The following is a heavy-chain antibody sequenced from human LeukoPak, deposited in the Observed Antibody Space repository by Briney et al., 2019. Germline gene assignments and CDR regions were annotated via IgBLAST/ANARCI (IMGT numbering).Heavy chain of an antibody. CDR1: GFTFSSYA. CDR3: ARSYIAVAGNDAFDI. CDR2: ISYDGSNK. Sequence: PGRSLRLSCAASGFTFSSYAMHWVRQAPGKGLEWVAVISYDGSNKYYADSVKGRFTISRDNSKNTPYLQMNSLRAEDTAVYYCARSYIAVAGNDAFDIWGQGTMVTVSS. V-gene: IGHV3-30-3*01. D-gene: IGHD6-19*01. J-gene: IGHJ3*02.